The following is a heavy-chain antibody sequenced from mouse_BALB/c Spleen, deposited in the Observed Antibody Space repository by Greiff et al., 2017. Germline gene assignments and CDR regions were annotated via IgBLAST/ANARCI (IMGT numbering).Heavy chain of an antibody. J-gene: IGHJ4*01. V-gene: IGHV3-8*02. D-gene: IGHD1-1*01. CDR1: GDSITSGY. CDR2: ISYSGST. CDR3: ARSLYYYGSRGYAMDY. Sequence: VQLKESGPSLVKPSQTLSLTCSVTGDSITSGYWNWIRKFPGNKLEYMGYISYSGSTYYNPSLKSRISITRDTSKNQYYLQLNSVTTEDTATYYCARSLYYYGSRGYAMDYWGQGTSVTVSS.